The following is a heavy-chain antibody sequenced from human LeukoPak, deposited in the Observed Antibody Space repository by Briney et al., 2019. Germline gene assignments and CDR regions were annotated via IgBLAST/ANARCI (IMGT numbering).Heavy chain of an antibody. J-gene: IGHJ4*02. CDR1: GGSISSGSYY. CDR2: IYLSGST. V-gene: IGHV4-39*01. D-gene: IGHD3-22*01. CDR3: SRRPTGGYSLFYI. Sequence: SETLSLTCTVSGGSISSGSYYWGWLRQPPGKGLGWLGYIYLSGSTYHNPSLKIRVSISVHPSKNQFSLKLSSVTAADTALYYCSRRPTGGYSLFYIWGRGTLLTVFS.